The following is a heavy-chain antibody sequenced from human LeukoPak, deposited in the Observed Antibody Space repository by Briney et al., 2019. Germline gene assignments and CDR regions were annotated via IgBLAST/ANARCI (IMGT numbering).Heavy chain of an antibody. CDR2: ISGSGGST. Sequence: PGGSLRLSCAASGFTFSDYYMSWIRQAPGKGLEWVSAISGSGGSTYYADSVKGRFTISRDNSKNTLYLQMNSLRAEDTAVYYCAKSVGYYDSSGYDAFDIWGQGTMVTVSS. CDR1: GFTFSDYY. D-gene: IGHD3-22*01. J-gene: IGHJ3*02. CDR3: AKSVGYYDSSGYDAFDI. V-gene: IGHV3-23*01.